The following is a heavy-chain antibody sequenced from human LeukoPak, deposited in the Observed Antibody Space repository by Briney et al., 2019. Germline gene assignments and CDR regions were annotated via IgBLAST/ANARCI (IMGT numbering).Heavy chain of an antibody. V-gene: IGHV3-33*01. D-gene: IGHD3-22*01. Sequence: GRSLRLSCAASGFTFSRYGMHWARQPPGKGLEWVAVIWYDGSNKYYADSVKGRFTISRDNSKNTLYLQMNSLRAEDTAVYYCARRTYYYDSSGYYYGYYYYGMDVWGQGTTVTVSS. CDR1: GFTFSRYG. CDR3: ARRTYYYDSSGYYYGYYYYGMDV. CDR2: IWYDGSNK. J-gene: IGHJ6*02.